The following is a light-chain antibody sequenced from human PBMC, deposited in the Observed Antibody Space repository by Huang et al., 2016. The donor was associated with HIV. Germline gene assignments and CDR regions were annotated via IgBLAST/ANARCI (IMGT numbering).Light chain of an antibody. Sequence: EIVMTQSPATLSVSPGERATLSCRASQSVSSNLAWYQQKPSQAPRLLIYAASTRATGIPARFSGSGSETEFTLTISSLQSEDFAVYYCQQYNNWPRTFGQGTKVEIK. CDR3: QQYNNWPRT. V-gene: IGKV3-15*01. CDR1: QSVSSN. CDR2: AAS. J-gene: IGKJ1*01.